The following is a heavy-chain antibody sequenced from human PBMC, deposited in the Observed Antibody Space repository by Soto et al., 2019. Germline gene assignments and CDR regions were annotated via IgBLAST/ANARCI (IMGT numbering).Heavy chain of an antibody. D-gene: IGHD3-3*01. J-gene: IGHJ6*02. CDR1: GFTFSSYA. CDR2: ISYDGSNK. Sequence: LRLSCAASGFTFSSYAMHWVRQAPGKGLEWVAAISYDGSNKYYADSVKGRFTSSRDNSKNTLYLQMNSLRAEDTAVYYCARDPMSSDFWSGYHPTGYYYYGMDVWGQGTTVTVSS. V-gene: IGHV3-30-3*01. CDR3: ARDPMSSDFWSGYHPTGYYYYGMDV.